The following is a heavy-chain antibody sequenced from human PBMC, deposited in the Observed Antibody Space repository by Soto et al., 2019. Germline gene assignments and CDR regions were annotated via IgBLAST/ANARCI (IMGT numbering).Heavy chain of an antibody. D-gene: IGHD5-18*01. CDR2: IDPSDSYT. CDR3: ARLDQYSYGWVDYYSGMDV. Sequence: GASLKVSCKASGYSFTSYWISGARQMTGKGLEWMGRIDPSDSYTNYSPSFQGHVTISADKSISTAYLQWSSLKASDTAMYYCARLDQYSYGWVDYYSGMDVCGQGTTVTVSS. CDR1: GYSFTSYW. V-gene: IGHV5-10-1*01. J-gene: IGHJ6*02.